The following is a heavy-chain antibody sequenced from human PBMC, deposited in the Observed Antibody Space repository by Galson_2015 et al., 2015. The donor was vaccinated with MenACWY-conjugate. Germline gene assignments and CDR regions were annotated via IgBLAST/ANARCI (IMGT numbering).Heavy chain of an antibody. J-gene: IGHJ3*01. CDR3: ARGWGHTAMGYLLKPGSFDV. CDR1: GFTFSLYA. CDR2: ISFDGNYK. Sequence: SLRLSCAASGFTFSLYAIHWVRQPPGKGLEWVAIISFDGNYKDYADSVKGRFTISRDNSKNTVYLQMDSLRPEDTTVYYCARGWGHTAMGYLLKPGSFDVWGLGTMVTVSS. D-gene: IGHD5-18*01. V-gene: IGHV3-30*04.